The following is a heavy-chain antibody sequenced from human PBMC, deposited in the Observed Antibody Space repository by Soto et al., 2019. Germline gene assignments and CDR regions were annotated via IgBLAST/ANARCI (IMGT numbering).Heavy chain of an antibody. Sequence: SETLSLTCAVSGGSFSGYYWSWVRQTPGKGLEWIGDINHTGDTNYNPSLKSRVMISVDTAKTQFSLNVTSVTAADTAVYYGAREVGYYSAARRNLYFDYWGPGTLVTVS. J-gene: IGHJ4*02. CDR2: INHTGDT. V-gene: IGHV4-34*01. CDR1: GGSFSGYY. D-gene: IGHD2-15*01. CDR3: AREVGYYSAARRNLYFDY.